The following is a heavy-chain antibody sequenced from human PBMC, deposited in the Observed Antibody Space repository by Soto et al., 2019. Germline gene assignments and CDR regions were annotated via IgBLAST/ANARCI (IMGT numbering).Heavy chain of an antibody. D-gene: IGHD2-21*02. Sequence: SETLSLPCTVSGGSISSGGYYWSWIRQHPGKGLEWIGYIYYSGSTYYNPSLKSRVTISVDTSKNQFSLKLSSVTAADTAVYYCAREAYCGGDCSPLDYYYYGMDVWGQGTTVTVSS. J-gene: IGHJ6*02. CDR2: IYYSGST. CDR3: AREAYCGGDCSPLDYYYYGMDV. V-gene: IGHV4-31*03. CDR1: GGSISSGGYY.